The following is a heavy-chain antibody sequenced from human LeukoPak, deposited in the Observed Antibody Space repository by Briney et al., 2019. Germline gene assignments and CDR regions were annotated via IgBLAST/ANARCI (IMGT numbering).Heavy chain of an antibody. CDR3: ARRDDTFDY. CDR1: GGSISSYY. Sequence: SETLSLTCTVSGGSISSYYWSWIRQPPGKGLEWIGYIYYSGSTNYNPSLKSRVTISVDTSKNQFSLKLSSVTTADTAVYYCARRDDTFDYWGQGTLVTVSS. CDR2: IYYSGST. J-gene: IGHJ4*02. V-gene: IGHV4-59*08. D-gene: IGHD3-9*01.